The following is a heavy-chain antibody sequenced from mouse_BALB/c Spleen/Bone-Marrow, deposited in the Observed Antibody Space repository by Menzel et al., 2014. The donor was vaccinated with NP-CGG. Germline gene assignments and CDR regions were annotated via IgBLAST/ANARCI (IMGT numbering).Heavy chain of an antibody. CDR2: IFPGDGST. CDR1: GYTFTSYD. CDR3: ARGEMISAWFVY. J-gene: IGHJ3*01. V-gene: IGHV1S56*01. D-gene: IGHD2-4*01. Sequence: VQLQQSGAELVKPGASVKLSCKASGYTFTSYDINWVRQRPEEGLEWIGWIFPGDGSTQYNEKFKGKATLTTDKSSSTAYMQLSRLTSEDSAVYFCARGEMISAWFVYWGQGTLVTVSA.